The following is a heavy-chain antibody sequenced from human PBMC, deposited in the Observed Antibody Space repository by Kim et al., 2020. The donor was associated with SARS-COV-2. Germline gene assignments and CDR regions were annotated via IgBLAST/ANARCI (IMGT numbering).Heavy chain of an antibody. V-gene: IGHV3-30*01. J-gene: IGHJ6*02. D-gene: IGHD3-3*01. Sequence: VRFTISRDNSKNTLYLQMNSLRAEDTAVYYCARSYYDFWSGYFYYGMDVWGQGTTVTVSS. CDR3: ARSYYDFWSGYFYYGMDV.